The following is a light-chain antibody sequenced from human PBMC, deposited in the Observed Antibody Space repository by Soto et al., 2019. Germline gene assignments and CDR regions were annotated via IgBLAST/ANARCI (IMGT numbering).Light chain of an antibody. CDR3: QQYDRTPPT. Sequence: EIVLTQSPGTLSLSPGDRATLSCRASQSVNSNYLAWYQRKPGQAPRLLIYGASNRATDIPYRFSGSGSGTDFTLTITRLEAEDFAVYYCQQYDRTPPTFGQGTKVEVK. J-gene: IGKJ1*01. CDR2: GAS. CDR1: QSVNSNY. V-gene: IGKV3-20*01.